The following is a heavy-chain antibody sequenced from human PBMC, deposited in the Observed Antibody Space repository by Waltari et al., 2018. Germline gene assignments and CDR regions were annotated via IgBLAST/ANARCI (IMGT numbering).Heavy chain of an antibody. J-gene: IGHJ3*02. CDR2: IYHSGST. CDR1: GYSISSGYY. D-gene: IGHD5-12*01. Sequence: QVQLQESGPGLVKPSETLSLTCAVSGYSISSGYYWGWIRQPPGKGLEWIGSIYHSGSTYSNPALKSRVTISVDTSKNQFSLKLSSVTAADTAVYYCARRRDGYNLEAFDIWGQGTMVTVSS. V-gene: IGHV4-38-2*01. CDR3: ARRRDGYNLEAFDI.